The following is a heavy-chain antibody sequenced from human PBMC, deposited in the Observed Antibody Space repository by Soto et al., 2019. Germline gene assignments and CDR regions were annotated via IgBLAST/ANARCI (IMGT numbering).Heavy chain of an antibody. V-gene: IGHV4-31*03. CDR2: IYYSGST. CDR1: GGSISSGGYY. CDR3: ARIGDGVVATWLDAFDI. J-gene: IGHJ3*02. Sequence: QVQLQESGPGLVKPSQTLSLTCTVSGGSISSGGYYWSWIRQHPGKGLEWIGYIYYSGSTYYNPSLQSRVTISVDTSKHQCYLKLRDVTAADTAVYYCARIGDGVVATWLDAFDIWGQGTMVTVSS. D-gene: IGHD5-12*01.